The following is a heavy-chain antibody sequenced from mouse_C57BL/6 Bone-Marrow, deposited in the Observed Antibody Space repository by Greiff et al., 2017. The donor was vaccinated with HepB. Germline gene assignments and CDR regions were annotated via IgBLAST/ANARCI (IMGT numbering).Heavy chain of an antibody. V-gene: IGHV10-1*01. CDR2: IRSKSNNYAT. D-gene: IGHD1-1*01. Sequence: EVKLMESGGGLVQPKGSLKLSCAASGFSFNTYAMNWVRQAPGKGLEWVARIRSKSNNYATYYADSVKDRFTISRDDSESMLYLQMNNLKTEDTAMYYCVRHEGGSDWYFDVWGTGTTVTVSS. J-gene: IGHJ1*03. CDR1: GFSFNTYA. CDR3: VRHEGGSDWYFDV.